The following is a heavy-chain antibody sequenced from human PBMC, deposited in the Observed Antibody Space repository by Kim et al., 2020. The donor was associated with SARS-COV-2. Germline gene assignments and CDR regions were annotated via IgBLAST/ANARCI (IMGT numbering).Heavy chain of an antibody. CDR3: AKDIGGGSSWYPNGYYYYYGMDV. Sequence: GGSLRLSCAASGFTFDDYTMHWVRQAPGKGLEWVSLISWDGGSTYYADSVKGRFTISRDNSKNSLYLQMNSLRTEDTALYYCAKDIGGGSSWYPNGYYYYYGMDVWGQGTTVTVSS. D-gene: IGHD6-13*01. J-gene: IGHJ6*02. CDR2: ISWDGGST. CDR1: GFTFDDYT. V-gene: IGHV3-43*01.